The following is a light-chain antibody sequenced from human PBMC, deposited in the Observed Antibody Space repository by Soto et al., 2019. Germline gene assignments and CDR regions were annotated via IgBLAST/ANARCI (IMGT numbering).Light chain of an antibody. CDR3: QSSDSSMSRI. CDR1: SSNIGAGFD. V-gene: IGLV1-40*01. Sequence: QSVLTQPPSVSGAPGQRVTISCTGSSSNIGAGFDVHWYQQLPGTAPRLVIYGNTNRPSGVPDRFSGSKSGTSASLAITGLQAEDEADYYCQSSDSSMSRIFGIGTKVTVL. CDR2: GNT. J-gene: IGLJ1*01.